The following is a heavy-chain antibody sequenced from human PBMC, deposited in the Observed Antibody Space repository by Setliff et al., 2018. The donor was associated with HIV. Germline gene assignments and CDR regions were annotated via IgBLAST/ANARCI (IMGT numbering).Heavy chain of an antibody. Sequence: SETLSLTCAVHGGPLTDHYWNWIRQSPGKGLEWIAEVHHTGYLNYNPSLKSRVTISRDPSTKQFSLKLNSVTAADTAVYYCARVRLELRQYWFDSWGQGSPVTVSS. CDR1: GGPLTDHY. J-gene: IGHJ5*01. CDR2: VHHTGYL. V-gene: IGHV4-34*01. CDR3: ARVRLELRQYWFDS. D-gene: IGHD1-7*01.